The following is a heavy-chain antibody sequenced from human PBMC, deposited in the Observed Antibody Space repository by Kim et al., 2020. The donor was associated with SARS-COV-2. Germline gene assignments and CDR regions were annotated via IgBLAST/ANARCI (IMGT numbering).Heavy chain of an antibody. CDR1: GGSINGSRYY. V-gene: IGHV4-39*01. CDR3: ARLSLSELQRRGYLDL. J-gene: IGHJ2*01. D-gene: IGHD6-13*01. Sequence: SETLSLTCTVSGGSINGSRYYWAWVRRPPGKGLEWIGSVHYSGDTYYGPSLESRVTISVDTSKNQFSLRLNSVTAADTAMFYCARLSLSELQRRGYLDL. CDR2: VHYSGDT.